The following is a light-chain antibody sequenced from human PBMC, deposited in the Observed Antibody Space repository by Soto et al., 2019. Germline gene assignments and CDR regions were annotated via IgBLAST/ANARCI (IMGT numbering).Light chain of an antibody. CDR2: GTS. J-gene: IGKJ1*01. CDR3: QQYGSSPRT. CDR1: KSFSSSY. Sequence: EIVLTQSPGTLSLSPGERATLSCRASKSFSSSYLAWYQQKPGQAPRLVIHGTSSRATGIPDRFSGIGSGTDFTLTIGRLEPEDFAVYYCQQYGSSPRTFGQGTKVDI. V-gene: IGKV3-20*01.